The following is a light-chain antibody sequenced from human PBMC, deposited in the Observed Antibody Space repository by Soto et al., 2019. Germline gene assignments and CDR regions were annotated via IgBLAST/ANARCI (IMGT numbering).Light chain of an antibody. CDR1: QSVSSN. J-gene: IGKJ2*01. CDR3: QQHNDWPLT. Sequence: EIVMTQSPGTLSVSPGERATLSCWASQSVSSNLAWYQQKPGQAPRLLIYVASTRATGIPARFSGSGSGTEFTLIISSLQSEDFAFYYCQQHNDWPLTFGQGTKLEIK. CDR2: VAS. V-gene: IGKV3-15*01.